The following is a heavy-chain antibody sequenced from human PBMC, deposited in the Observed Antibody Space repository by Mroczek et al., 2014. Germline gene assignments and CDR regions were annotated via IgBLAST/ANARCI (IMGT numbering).Heavy chain of an antibody. V-gene: IGHV3-11*01. CDR2: ISSSGSTI. D-gene: IGHD2-2*01. Sequence: VQLVETGGGLVKPGGSLRLSCAASGFTFSDYYMSWIRQAPGKGLEWVSYISSSGSTIYYADSVKGRFTISRDNAKNSLYLQMNSLRAEDTAVYYCAREIRDEYCSSTSCPEDSGYENWGQGTPGHRLL. CDR3: AREIRDEYCSSTSCPEDSGYEN. J-gene: IGHJ4*02. CDR1: GFTFSDYY.